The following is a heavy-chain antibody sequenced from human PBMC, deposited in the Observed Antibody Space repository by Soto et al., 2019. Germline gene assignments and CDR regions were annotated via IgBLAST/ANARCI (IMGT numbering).Heavy chain of an antibody. CDR1: GGSISSGGYY. J-gene: IGHJ5*02. CDR3: ARGAWDSSSWYLP. CDR2: IYYSGST. Sequence: SETLSLTCTVSGGSISSGGYYWSWILHHPGKGLEWIGYIYYSGSTYYNPSLKSRVTISVDTSKNRFSLKLSSVTAADTAVYYCARGAWDSSSWYLPGGRETLV. D-gene: IGHD6-13*01. V-gene: IGHV4-31*03.